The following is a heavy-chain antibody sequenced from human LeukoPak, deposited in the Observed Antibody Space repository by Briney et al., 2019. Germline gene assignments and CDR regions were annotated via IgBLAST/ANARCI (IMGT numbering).Heavy chain of an antibody. V-gene: IGHV3-23*01. D-gene: IGHD2-2*01. CDR1: GFTFSSYA. CDR3: AKEGGYCSSTSCYPYYFDC. Sequence: GGSLRLSCAASGFTFSSYAMSWVRQAPGKGLEWVSAISGSGGSTYYADSVKGRFTISRDNSKNTLYLQMNSLRAEDTAVYYCAKEGGYCSSTSCYPYYFDCWGQGTLVTVSS. CDR2: ISGSGGST. J-gene: IGHJ4*02.